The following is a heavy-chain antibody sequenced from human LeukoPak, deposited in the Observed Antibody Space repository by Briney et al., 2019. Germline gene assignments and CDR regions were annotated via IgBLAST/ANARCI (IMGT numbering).Heavy chain of an antibody. V-gene: IGHV3-23*01. CDR1: GITLSNYG. CDR3: AKRGIVIRVVIIIGFHKEAYYFDY. CDR2: ISERGGST. D-gene: IGHD3-10*01. J-gene: IGHJ4*02. Sequence: GGSLRLSCVVSGITLSNYGMSWVRQAPGKGLEWVSGISERGGSTNYADSVKGRFIISRDISKNTVYLQMNSLRVEDTAVYFCAKRGIVIRVVIIIGFHKEAYYFDYWGQGILVTVSS.